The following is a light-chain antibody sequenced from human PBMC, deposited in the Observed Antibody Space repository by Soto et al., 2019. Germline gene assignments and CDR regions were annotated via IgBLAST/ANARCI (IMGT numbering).Light chain of an antibody. CDR1: QSISSW. J-gene: IGKJ1*01. V-gene: IGKV1-5*01. Sequence: DIQMTQSPSTLSASVGDRVTITCRASQSISSWLAWYQQKPGRAPKVLIFDASSLESGVPSRFSGSGSATEFPLTISSLQPDDFATYYCQQYTTYPWTFGQGTKVEIK. CDR2: DAS. CDR3: QQYTTYPWT.